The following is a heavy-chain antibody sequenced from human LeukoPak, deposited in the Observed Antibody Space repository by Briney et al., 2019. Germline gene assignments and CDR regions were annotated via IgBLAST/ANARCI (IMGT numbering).Heavy chain of an antibody. D-gene: IGHD4-17*01. CDR3: AADLIYGDYTFDY. V-gene: IGHV1-58*01. Sequence: ASVKVSCKASGFTFTSSAVQWVRQARGQRLEWIGWIVVGSGNTNYAQKFQERDTITRDMSTSTAYMELSSLRSEDTAVYYCAADLIYGDYTFDYWGQGTLVTVSS. CDR1: GFTFTSSA. J-gene: IGHJ4*02. CDR2: IVVGSGNT.